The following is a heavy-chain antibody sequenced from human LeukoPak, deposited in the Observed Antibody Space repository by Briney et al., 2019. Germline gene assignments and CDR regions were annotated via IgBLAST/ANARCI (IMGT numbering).Heavy chain of an antibody. J-gene: IGHJ6*02. CDR1: GFTFSSYA. V-gene: IGHV3-30-3*01. D-gene: IGHD2-15*01. CDR2: ISYDGSNK. Sequence: GSLRLSCAASGFTFSSYAMHWVRQAPGKGLEWVAVISYDGSNKYYADSVKGRFTISRDNSKNTLYLQMNSLRAEDTAVYYCASSGAYYYYGMDVWGQGTTVTVSS. CDR3: ASSGAYYYYGMDV.